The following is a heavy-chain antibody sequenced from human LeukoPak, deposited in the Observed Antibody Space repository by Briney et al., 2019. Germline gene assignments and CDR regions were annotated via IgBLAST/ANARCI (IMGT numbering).Heavy chain of an antibody. D-gene: IGHD1-26*01. CDR3: TRLVVGASAFDI. Sequence: GRSLRLSCTASGFTFGDYAMSWFRQAPGKGLEWVGFIRSKAYGGTTEYAASVKGRFTISRDDSKSIAYLQVNSLKTEDTAVYYCTRLVVGASAFDIWGQGTMVTVSS. CDR2: IRSKAYGGTT. J-gene: IGHJ3*02. CDR1: GFTFGDYA. V-gene: IGHV3-49*03.